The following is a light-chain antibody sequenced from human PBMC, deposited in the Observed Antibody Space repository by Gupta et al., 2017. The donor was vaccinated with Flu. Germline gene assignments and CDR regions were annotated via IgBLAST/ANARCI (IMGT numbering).Light chain of an antibody. V-gene: IGKV1-27*01. J-gene: IGKJ3*01. Sequence: PSSLSASVGDRVSITCRASQGINNYLAWYQQKPGKGPRLLIYGASSVKSGVPSRFRGSGSGTEFTLTISRLQPEDVATYYCQKEDVAPFTFGHGTKVEIK. CDR3: QKEDVAPFT. CDR1: QGINNY. CDR2: GAS.